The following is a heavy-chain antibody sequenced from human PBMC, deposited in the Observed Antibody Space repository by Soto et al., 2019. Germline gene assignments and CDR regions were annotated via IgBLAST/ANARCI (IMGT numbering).Heavy chain of an antibody. V-gene: IGHV1-69*13. CDR3: ARQSLYYYGSGTNKGFLWFDP. CDR2: IIPIFGTA. Sequence: SVKVSCKASGGTFSSYAISWVRQAPGQGLEWMGGIIPIFGTANYAQKFQGRVTITADESTSTAYMELSSLRSEDTAVYYCARQSLYYYGSGTNKGFLWFDPWGQGTLVTVSS. D-gene: IGHD3-10*01. J-gene: IGHJ5*02. CDR1: GGTFSSYA.